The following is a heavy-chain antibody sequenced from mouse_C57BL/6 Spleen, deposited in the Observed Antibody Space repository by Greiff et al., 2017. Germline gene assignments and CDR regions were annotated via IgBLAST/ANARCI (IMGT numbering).Heavy chain of an antibody. Sequence: VQLQQPGTELVKPGASVKLSCKASGYTFTSYWMHWVKQRPGQGLEWIGNINPSNGGTNYNEKFKSKATLTVDKSSSTAYMQLSSLTSEDSAVYYCARSPLIYYGNYVGYAMDYWGQGTSVTVSS. CDR3: ARSPLIYYGNYVGYAMDY. CDR2: INPSNGGT. D-gene: IGHD2-1*01. CDR1: GYTFTSYW. V-gene: IGHV1-53*01. J-gene: IGHJ4*01.